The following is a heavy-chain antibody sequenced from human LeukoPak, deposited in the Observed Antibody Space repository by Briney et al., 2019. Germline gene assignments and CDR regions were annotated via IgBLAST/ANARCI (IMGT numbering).Heavy chain of an antibody. D-gene: IGHD6-13*01. Sequence: RGSLRPSCAASGFTFTSYAMNWVRQAPGKGLEWVSAISGSGGSTYYADSVKGRFTISRDNSKNTLYLQMNSLRAEDTAVYYCAKGYSSSWHYFDYWGQGTLVTVSS. V-gene: IGHV3-23*01. CDR1: GFTFTSYA. J-gene: IGHJ4*02. CDR3: AKGYSSSWHYFDY. CDR2: ISGSGGST.